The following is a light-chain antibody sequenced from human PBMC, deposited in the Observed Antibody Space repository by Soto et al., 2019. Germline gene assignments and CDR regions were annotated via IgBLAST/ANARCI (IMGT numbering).Light chain of an antibody. J-gene: IGKJ1*01. V-gene: IGKV1-5*01. CDR2: DAS. CDR1: QNISSW. Sequence: DIQMTQSPSTLSASVGDRVTITCRASQNISSWLAWYQQKPGKAPKLLIYDASSLESGVPSRFSGSGSGTDFTLTISRLEPEDFAVYYCHQYGRSPRTFGQGTKVDI. CDR3: HQYGRSPRT.